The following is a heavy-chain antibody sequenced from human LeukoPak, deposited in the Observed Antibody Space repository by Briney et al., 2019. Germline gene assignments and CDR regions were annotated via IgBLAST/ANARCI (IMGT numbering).Heavy chain of an antibody. CDR1: GGSITSYY. J-gene: IGHJ4*02. CDR2: IYYSGGT. D-gene: IGHD5-24*01. V-gene: IGHV4-59*12. CDR3: ARGRDGYNYYFDY. Sequence: SSETLSLTCTVSGGSITSYYWSWIRQPPGKGLEWIGYIYYSGGTNYNPSLESRVTISVDTSKNQFSLKLSSVTAADTAVYYCARGRDGYNYYFDYWGQGTLVTVSS.